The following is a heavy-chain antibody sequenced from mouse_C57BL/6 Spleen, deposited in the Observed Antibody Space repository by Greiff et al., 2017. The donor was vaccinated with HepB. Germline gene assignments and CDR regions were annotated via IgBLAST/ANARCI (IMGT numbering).Heavy chain of an antibody. CDR1: GFTFSDYY. Sequence: EVKLVESEGGLVQPGSSMKLSCTASGFTFSDYYMAWVRQVPEKGLEWVANINYDGSSTYYLDSLKSRFIISRDNAKNILYLQMSSLKSEDTATYYCARADYGYDEGFAYWGQGTLVTVSA. CDR2: INYDGSST. V-gene: IGHV5-16*01. CDR3: ARADYGYDEGFAY. J-gene: IGHJ3*01. D-gene: IGHD2-2*01.